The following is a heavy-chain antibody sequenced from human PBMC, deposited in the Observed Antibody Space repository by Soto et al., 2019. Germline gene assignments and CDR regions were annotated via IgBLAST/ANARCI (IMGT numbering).Heavy chain of an antibody. Sequence: SETLSLTCNVSGTSIIAYYWTWIRQPPGKALEWIGYISYRGSTKYNPSLKSRVAISLDTSRNQFSLKLTPVTVSDTAIYFCGTDPELHGLHYWGQGTMVTTYS. CDR2: ISYRGST. V-gene: IGHV4-59*01. CDR3: GTDPELHGLHY. CDR1: GTSIIAYY. D-gene: IGHD2-21*01. J-gene: IGHJ4*02.